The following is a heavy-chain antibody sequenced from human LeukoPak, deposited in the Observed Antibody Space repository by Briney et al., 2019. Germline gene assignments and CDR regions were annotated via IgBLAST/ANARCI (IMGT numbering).Heavy chain of an antibody. J-gene: IGHJ4*02. V-gene: IGHV4-39*01. CDR1: GGSISSSSYY. Sequence: SETLSLTCTVSGGSISSSSYYWGGIRQPPGKGLEWIGSIYYSGSTYYNPSLKSRVTISVDTSKNQFSLKLSSVTAADTAVYYCARTTPVTAGIDYWGQGTLVTVSS. CDR3: ARTTPVTAGIDY. D-gene: IGHD3-10*01. CDR2: IYYSGST.